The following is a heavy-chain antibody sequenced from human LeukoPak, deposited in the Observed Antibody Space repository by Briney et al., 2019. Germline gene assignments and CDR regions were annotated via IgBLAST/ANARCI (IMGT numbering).Heavy chain of an antibody. CDR3: ARKLYYYDSSGFAGWFDP. CDR1: GFTFSNYW. Sequence: QTGGSLRLSCAASGFTFSNYWMTWVRQAPGKRLEWVANIKKDGTEKKYADSVKGRFTISRDNAKNSLYLQMNSLRAEDTAVYYCARKLYYYDSSGFAGWFDPWGQGTLVTVSS. D-gene: IGHD3-22*01. V-gene: IGHV3-7*05. J-gene: IGHJ5*02. CDR2: IKKDGTEK.